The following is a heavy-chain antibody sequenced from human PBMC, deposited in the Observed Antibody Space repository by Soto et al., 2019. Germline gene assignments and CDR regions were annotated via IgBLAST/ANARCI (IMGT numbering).Heavy chain of an antibody. CDR2: INPNSGGT. J-gene: IGHJ6*02. Sequence: GASVKVSCKASGYTFTSYYMHWVRQAPGQGLEWMGWINPNSGGTNYAQKFQGWVTMTRDTSISTAYMELSRLRSDDTAVYYCAREYYDSSGYYGGYYYYYGMDVWGQGTTVTVSS. D-gene: IGHD3-22*01. CDR3: AREYYDSSGYYGGYYYYYGMDV. V-gene: IGHV1-2*04. CDR1: GYTFTSYY.